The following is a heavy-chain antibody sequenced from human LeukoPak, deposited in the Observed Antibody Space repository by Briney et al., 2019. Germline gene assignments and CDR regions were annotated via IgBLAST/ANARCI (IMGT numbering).Heavy chain of an antibody. CDR1: GLSLMNSAAA. D-gene: IGHD2-2*01. CDR2: LYCDDDK. V-gene: IGHV2-5*02. Sequence: SDPTLLHPTQTFTLTRTLSGLSLMNSAAAVDGIRQPPGYALEWHALLYCDDDKRYSPSLKTRLTITKDTSKNQVVLVMTNMDPVDTATYYCAHIRNCSRSSCYLPNFDPWGQGTLVTVSS. J-gene: IGHJ5*02. CDR3: AHIRNCSRSSCYLPNFDP.